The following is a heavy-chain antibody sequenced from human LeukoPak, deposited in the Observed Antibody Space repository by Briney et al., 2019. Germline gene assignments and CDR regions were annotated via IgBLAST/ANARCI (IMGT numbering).Heavy chain of an antibody. CDR2: IKQDGSEK. V-gene: IGHV3-7*01. J-gene: IGHJ6*03. Sequence: GGSLRLSCAASGFTFDDYGVSWVRQAPGKGLEWVANIKQDGSEKYYVDSVKGRFTISRDNAKNSLYLQMNSLRAEDTAVYYCAREDTAMVADYYYYYYMDVWGKGTTVTVSS. CDR1: GFTFDDYG. D-gene: IGHD5-18*01. CDR3: AREDTAMVADYYYYYYMDV.